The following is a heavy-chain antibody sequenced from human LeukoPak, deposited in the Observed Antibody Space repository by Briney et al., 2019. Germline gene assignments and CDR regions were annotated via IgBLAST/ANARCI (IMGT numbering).Heavy chain of an antibody. Sequence: SVKVSCKASGGTFSSYVISWVRQAPGQGLEWMGRIIPIFGTANYAQKFQGRVTITTDESTSTAYMELSSLRSEDTAVYYCARDTYDSSGYYYGYYFDYWGQGTLVTVSS. D-gene: IGHD3-22*01. CDR3: ARDTYDSSGYYYGYYFDY. CDR2: IIPIFGTA. J-gene: IGHJ4*02. V-gene: IGHV1-69*05. CDR1: GGTFSSYV.